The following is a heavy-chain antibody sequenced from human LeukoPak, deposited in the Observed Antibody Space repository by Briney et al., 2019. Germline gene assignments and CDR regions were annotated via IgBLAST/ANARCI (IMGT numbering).Heavy chain of an antibody. CDR2: INPSGGST. D-gene: IGHD3-22*01. Sequence: ASVKVSCKASGYTFTSYYMHWVRQAPGQGLEWMGIINPSGGSTSYAQKFQGRVTMTRDTSTSTVYMELSSLRSEDTAVYYCARVNPYYYDSSGYYYVIDYWGQGTLVTVSS. V-gene: IGHV1-46*01. CDR1: GYTFTSYY. CDR3: ARVNPYYYDSSGYYYVIDY. J-gene: IGHJ4*02.